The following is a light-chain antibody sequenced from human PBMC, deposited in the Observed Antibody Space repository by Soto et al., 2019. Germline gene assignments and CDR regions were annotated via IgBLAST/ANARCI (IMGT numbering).Light chain of an antibody. Sequence: EIVLTQSPGTLSLSPGERATLSCRASQSVSSSYLAWYQQKPGQAPRLLIYGASSRATGIPDRFSGSGSGTDFTLTISRLETEDFAVYYCQQYGSSPQWTFGQGNKVEIK. CDR2: GAS. CDR1: QSVSSSY. CDR3: QQYGSSPQWT. V-gene: IGKV3-20*01. J-gene: IGKJ1*01.